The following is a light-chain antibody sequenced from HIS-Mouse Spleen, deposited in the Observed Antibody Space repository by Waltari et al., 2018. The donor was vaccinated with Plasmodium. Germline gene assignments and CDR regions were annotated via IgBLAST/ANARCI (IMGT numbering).Light chain of an antibody. CDR3: YSAADNNRV. CDR1: VLAKKY. Sequence: SYELTQPSSVSVSPGQTARITCSGDVLAKKYARWFQQKPGQAPVLVIYKEGGRPSGIPARFSGSSSGTTVTLTISGAQVEDEADYYCYSAADNNRVFGGGTKLTVL. V-gene: IGLV3-27*01. CDR2: KEG. J-gene: IGLJ3*02.